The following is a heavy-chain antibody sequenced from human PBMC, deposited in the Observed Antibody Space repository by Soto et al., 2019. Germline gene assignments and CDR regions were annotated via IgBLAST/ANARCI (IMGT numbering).Heavy chain of an antibody. Sequence: SGPTLVNPTQTLTLTCTFSGFSLSTSGVGVGWIRQPPAKALEWLGIIFWDDDKRYRPSLKRRVSITKDPSKNQLVLTMTNMEPWDTATFFFAHLAWKEMWPRAPVVNWGQGTPVTVSS. CDR1: GFSLSTSGVG. V-gene: IGHV2-5*02. J-gene: IGHJ4*02. D-gene: IGHD1-1*01. CDR2: IFWDDDK. CDR3: AHLAWKEMWPRAPVVN.